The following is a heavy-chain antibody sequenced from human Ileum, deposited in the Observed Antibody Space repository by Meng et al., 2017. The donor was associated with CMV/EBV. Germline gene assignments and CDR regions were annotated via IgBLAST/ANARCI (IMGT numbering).Heavy chain of an antibody. J-gene: IGHJ5*02. CDR3: ARAHCNRVNCYFRFDP. CDR2: INPSGGT. D-gene: IGHD2-21*02. CDR1: GGSFHGYY. V-gene: IGHV4-34*01. Sequence: YGGSFHGYYWSWIRQSPGKGLEWIGEINPSGGTNYNPSLKRRAIISLDRSNNQLSLNLASVSGADTAVYYCARAHCNRVNCYFRFDPWGQGTLVTVSS.